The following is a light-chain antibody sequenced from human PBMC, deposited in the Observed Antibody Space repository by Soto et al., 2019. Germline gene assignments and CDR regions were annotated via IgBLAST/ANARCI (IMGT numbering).Light chain of an antibody. Sequence: EIVLTQSPGTLSLSPGERATLSCRASQSIGHNFLTRYQQKPGLAPKVLIYGASSRATGIPDRFSGSGSGTDFTLTISRLEPEDSAVYYCQQYTSLPLTFGPGTKVDV. CDR1: QSIGHNF. CDR2: GAS. CDR3: QQYTSLPLT. J-gene: IGKJ3*01. V-gene: IGKV3-20*01.